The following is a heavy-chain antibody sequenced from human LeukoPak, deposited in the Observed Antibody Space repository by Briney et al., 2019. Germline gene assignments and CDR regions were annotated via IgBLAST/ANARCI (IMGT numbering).Heavy chain of an antibody. D-gene: IGHD3-16*01. Sequence: PSETLSLTCTVSGGSVSSGAYYWTWIRQPPGKGLEWIGYIYYSGSTSYNPSLKSRVTISVDTSKNQFSLKLNSVTAADTAVYYCARRSVGGGERFDYWGQGILVTVSS. CDR2: IYYSGST. J-gene: IGHJ4*02. CDR3: ARRSVGGGERFDY. CDR1: GGSVSSGAYY. V-gene: IGHV4-61*08.